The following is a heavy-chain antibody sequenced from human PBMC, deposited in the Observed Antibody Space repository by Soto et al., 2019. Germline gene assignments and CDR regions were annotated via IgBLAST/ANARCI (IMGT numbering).Heavy chain of an antibody. V-gene: IGHV4-61*01. J-gene: IGHJ4*02. CDR2: ISDSGST. CDR1: GGSVSSGSYY. D-gene: IGHD6-13*01. Sequence: PSETLSLTCTVSGGSVSSGSYYWSWIRQPPGKGLEWIGYISDSGSTNYNPSLKSGVTISVDTSKNQFSLKLSSVTAADTAVYYCARYRREAVAGYTLDNWGQGILVTVSS. CDR3: ARYRREAVAGYTLDN.